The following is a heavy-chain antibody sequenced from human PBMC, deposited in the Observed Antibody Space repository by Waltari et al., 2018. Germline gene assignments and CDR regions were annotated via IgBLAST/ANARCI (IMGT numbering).Heavy chain of an antibody. D-gene: IGHD6-13*01. CDR3: ARIGRIAAAGTSPKVDY. J-gene: IGHJ4*02. CDR2: IYYSGST. Sequence: QLQLQESGPGLVKPSETLSLTCTVSGGSISSSSYYWGWIRQPPGKGLEWIGSIYYSGSTYYNPSLKSRVTISVDTSKNQFSLKLSSVTAADTAGYYCARIGRIAAAGTSPKVDYWGQGTLVTVSS. CDR1: GGSISSSSYY. V-gene: IGHV4-39*07.